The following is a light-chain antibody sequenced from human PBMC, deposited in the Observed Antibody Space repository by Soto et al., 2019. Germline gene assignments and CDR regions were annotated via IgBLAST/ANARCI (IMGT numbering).Light chain of an antibody. Sequence: EIVLTQSPATLSLSPGERATLSCRASQSIKNYLAWYQHKPGQAPRLLIYGATNRAAGIPARFSGSGSGTDFTLTISSLEAADFAVYYCQQRSNWPPWTFVQGTKVEIK. V-gene: IGKV3-11*01. CDR2: GAT. CDR1: QSIKNY. CDR3: QQRSNWPPWT. J-gene: IGKJ1*01.